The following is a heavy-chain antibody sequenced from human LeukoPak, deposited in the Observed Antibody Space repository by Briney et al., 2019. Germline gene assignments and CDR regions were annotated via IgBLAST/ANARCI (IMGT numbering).Heavy chain of an antibody. V-gene: IGHV4-30-4*01. CDR3: ARVHTVTTGPFDY. CDR2: IYYSGST. D-gene: IGHD4-17*01. CDR1: GGSISSGDYY. Sequence: SQTLSLTCTVSGGSISSGDYYWSWIRQPPGKGLEWIGCIYYSGSTYYNPSLKSRVTISVDTSRNQFSLKLSSVTAADTAVYYCARVHTVTTGPFDYWGQGTLVTVSS. J-gene: IGHJ4*02.